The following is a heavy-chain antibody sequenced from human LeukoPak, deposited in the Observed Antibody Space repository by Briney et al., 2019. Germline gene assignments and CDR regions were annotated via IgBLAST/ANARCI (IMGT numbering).Heavy chain of an antibody. V-gene: IGHV4-34*01. D-gene: IGHD6-19*01. CDR1: GGSFSGYY. Sequence: PSETLSLTCAVYGGSFSGYYWSWIRQPPGKGLEWIGEINHSGNTNYNPSLKSRVTISVDTSKNQFSLKLSSVTAADTAVYYCASARMAVADYWGQGTLVTVSS. CDR2: INHSGNT. J-gene: IGHJ4*02. CDR3: ASARMAVADY.